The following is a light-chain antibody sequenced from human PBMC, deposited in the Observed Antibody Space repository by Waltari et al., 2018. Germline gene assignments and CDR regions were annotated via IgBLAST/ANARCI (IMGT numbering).Light chain of an antibody. J-gene: IGLJ3*02. CDR2: NDN. CDR3: AVWDDSLGGV. V-gene: IGLV1-44*01. CDR1: NSNIGGNS. Sequence: QSVLTQPPSVSGTPGQRVTISCSGSNSNIGGNSVNWYQQVPGTAPKLLIYNDNQEPSGVPDRFSASKSGTSASLAITGLQSEDEADYYCAVWDDSLGGVFGGGTKLTVL.